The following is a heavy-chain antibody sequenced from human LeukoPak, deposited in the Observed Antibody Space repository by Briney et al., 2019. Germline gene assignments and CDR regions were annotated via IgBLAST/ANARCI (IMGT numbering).Heavy chain of an antibody. V-gene: IGHV4-31*03. CDR3: ASQDYDILTGYPGYGMDV. J-gene: IGHJ6*02. CDR2: IYYSGST. CDR1: GGSISSGGYY. D-gene: IGHD3-9*01. Sequence: SETLSLTCTVSGGSISSGGYYWSWIRQHPGKGLEWIGYIYYSGSTYYNPSLKSRVTISVDTSKNQFSLKLSSVTAADTAVYYCASQDYDILTGYPGYGMDVWGQGTTVAVSS.